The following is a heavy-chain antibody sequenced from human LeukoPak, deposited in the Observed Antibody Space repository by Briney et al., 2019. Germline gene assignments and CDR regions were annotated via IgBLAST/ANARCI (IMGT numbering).Heavy chain of an antibody. Sequence: PGGSLRLSCAASGFTFSTYSMNWVCQAPGKGLEWVSSISSNSRYIYYADSMRGRFTISRDNAKNSLYLQMNSLKPEDTAVYYCARVAEAAAFDSWGQGTLVTVSS. CDR1: GFTFSTYS. CDR2: ISSNSRYI. V-gene: IGHV3-21*06. CDR3: ARVAEAAAFDS. D-gene: IGHD6-13*01. J-gene: IGHJ4*02.